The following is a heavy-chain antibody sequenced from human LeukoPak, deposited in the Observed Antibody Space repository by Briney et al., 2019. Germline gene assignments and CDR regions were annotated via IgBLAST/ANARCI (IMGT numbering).Heavy chain of an antibody. CDR3: ARGENTVRGFDY. J-gene: IGHJ4*02. Sequence: SQTLSLTCTVSGGSISSGSYYWSWIRQPAGKGLEWIGRIYTSGSTNYNPSLKSRVTISVDTSKNQFSLKLSSVTAADAAVYYCARGENTVRGFDYWGQGTLVTVSS. CDR1: GGSISSGSYY. D-gene: IGHD2/OR15-2a*01. V-gene: IGHV4-61*02. CDR2: IYTSGST.